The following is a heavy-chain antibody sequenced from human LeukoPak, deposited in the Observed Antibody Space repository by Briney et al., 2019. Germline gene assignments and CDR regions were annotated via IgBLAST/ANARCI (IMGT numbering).Heavy chain of an antibody. CDR3: ARGGWSLDS. CDR2: VYYNGNT. J-gene: IGHJ4*02. Sequence: SETLSLTCTVSGGSLSPYYWSWIRQPPEKGLEWIGYVYYNGNTNYNSSLRSQVTISVDTSKNQFSLNLASVSAADTAVYYCARGGWSLDSWGQGTLVTVSS. V-gene: IGHV4-59*01. CDR1: GGSLSPYY. D-gene: IGHD6-19*01.